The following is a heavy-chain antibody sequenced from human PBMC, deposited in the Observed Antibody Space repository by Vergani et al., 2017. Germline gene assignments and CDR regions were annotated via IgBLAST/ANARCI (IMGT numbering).Heavy chain of an antibody. V-gene: IGHV4-61*02. J-gene: IGHJ3*02. D-gene: IGHD3-22*01. Sequence: QVQLQESGPGLVKPSQTLSLTCTVSGGSISSGSYYWSWIRQPAGKGLEWIGRIYTSGSTNYNPSLKSRCTMSVDTSKNQFPLKLISVTAADTAVYYCARDRGGGMTKYYDSADAFDIWGQGTMVTVSS. CDR3: ARDRGGGMTKYYDSADAFDI. CDR1: GGSISSGSYY. CDR2: IYTSGST.